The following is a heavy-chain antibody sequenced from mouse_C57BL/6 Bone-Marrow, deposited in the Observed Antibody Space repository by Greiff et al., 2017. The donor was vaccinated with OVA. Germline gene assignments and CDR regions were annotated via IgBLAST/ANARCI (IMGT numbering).Heavy chain of an antibody. CDR1: GYTFTSYW. J-gene: IGHJ2*01. Sequence: QVQLQQPGAELVKPGASVKMSCKASGYTFTSYWITWVKQRPGQGLEWIGDIYPGSGSTNYNEKFKSKATLTVDTSSSTAYMQLSSLTSEDSAVYYCARANIYYDYAYYCDYWGQGTTLTVSS. D-gene: IGHD2-4*01. CDR2: IYPGSGST. CDR3: ARANIYYDYAYYCDY. V-gene: IGHV1-55*01.